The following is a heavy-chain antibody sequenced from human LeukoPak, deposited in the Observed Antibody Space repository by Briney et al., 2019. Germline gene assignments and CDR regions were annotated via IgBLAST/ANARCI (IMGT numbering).Heavy chain of an antibody. CDR1: GGSISSDPYY. J-gene: IGHJ3*02. D-gene: IGHD3-22*01. CDR3: ARAGDYYDSSGYYIDAFDI. CDR2: IYYSGST. Sequence: SETLSLTCTVSGGSISSDPYYWSWIRQHPGKGLEWIGYIYYSGSTNYNPSLKSRVTISVDTSKNQFSLKLSSVTAADTAVYYCARAGDYYDSSGYYIDAFDIWGQGTMVTVSS. V-gene: IGHV4-61*01.